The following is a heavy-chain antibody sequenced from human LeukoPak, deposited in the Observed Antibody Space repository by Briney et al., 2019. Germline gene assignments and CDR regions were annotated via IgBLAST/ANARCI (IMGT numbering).Heavy chain of an antibody. Sequence: ASVKVSCKASGYTFTNYGISWVRQAPGQGLEWMGWISIYNGNTDYAQKLRGRVTMTTDASTSTAYMELRSLRSDDTAVYYCARITYDFWSGYYMPDDPWGQGTLVTVSS. CDR1: GYTFTNYG. D-gene: IGHD3-3*01. CDR3: ARITYDFWSGYYMPDDP. CDR2: ISIYNGNT. J-gene: IGHJ5*02. V-gene: IGHV1-18*01.